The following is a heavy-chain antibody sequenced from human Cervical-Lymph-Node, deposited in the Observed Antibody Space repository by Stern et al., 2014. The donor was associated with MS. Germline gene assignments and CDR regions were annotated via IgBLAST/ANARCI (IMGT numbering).Heavy chain of an antibody. CDR1: GYTFNTYA. J-gene: IGHJ6*02. D-gene: IGHD2/OR15-2a*01. Sequence: QVQLMQSGAEVKKLGASVNVSCKASGYTFNTYAINWVRQAPGQGLEWMGYINAGNGNTKYSQKFQGRVTITRDTSASTGYIELSSLRSEDSAVYYCATPFSHSFRYGMHVWGQGTTVTV. CDR2: INAGNGNT. V-gene: IGHV1-3*01. CDR3: ATPFSHSFRYGMHV.